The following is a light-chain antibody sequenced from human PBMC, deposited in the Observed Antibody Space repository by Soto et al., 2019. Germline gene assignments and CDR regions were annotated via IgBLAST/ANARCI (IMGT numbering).Light chain of an antibody. CDR1: QSISSY. CDR2: AAS. V-gene: IGKV1-39*01. J-gene: IGKJ4*01. CDR3: QQSYSTPVT. Sequence: DIQMTQSPSSLSASVGDRVTITCRASQSISSYLNWYQQKPGKAPKLLIYAASSLQSGVPSRFSGSGSGTDFTLTISSLQPEDFATYYCQQSYSTPVTFGGGTKVDSK.